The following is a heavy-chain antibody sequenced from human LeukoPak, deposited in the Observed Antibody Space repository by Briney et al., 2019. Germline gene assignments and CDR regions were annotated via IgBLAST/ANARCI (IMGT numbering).Heavy chain of an antibody. CDR2: INPNSGAT. V-gene: IGHV1-2*06. D-gene: IGHD3-22*01. CDR3: ASSYDSNGYFQY. Sequence: ASVKVSCKASGYTFTGYFMHWVRQAPGQGLEWVGRINPNSGATNYAQKFQGRITMTRDTSITTAYMELNSLKSDDTAVYYCASSYDSNGYFQYWGQGSLVTVSS. CDR1: GYTFTGYF. J-gene: IGHJ4*02.